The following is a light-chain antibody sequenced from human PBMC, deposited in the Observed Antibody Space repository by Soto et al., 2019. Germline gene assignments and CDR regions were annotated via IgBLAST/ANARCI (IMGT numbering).Light chain of an antibody. J-gene: IGKJ1*01. CDR2: GAS. CDR3: QQYNNWWT. V-gene: IGKV3-15*01. Sequence: EIVMTQSPATLSVSPGERATLSCRASQSVNSNLAWYQQKPGQAPRLLISGASTRATGIPARFSGSGSETEFTLTISSLQSEDLAGYYCQQYNNWWTFGQGTNVEIK. CDR1: QSVNSN.